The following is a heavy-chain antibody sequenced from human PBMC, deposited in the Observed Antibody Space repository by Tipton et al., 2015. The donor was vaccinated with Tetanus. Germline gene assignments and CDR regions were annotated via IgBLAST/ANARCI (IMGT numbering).Heavy chain of an antibody. Sequence: SLRLSCAASGFTFNRHTMNWVRQTPGRGLEWISSINGASTTVYYADSVEGRFTISRDNARQPLFLQMNSLRDGDTAVYYCASSLGGGSYYLNYWGRGSLVTVSS. J-gene: IGHJ4*02. CDR3: ASSLGGGSYYLNY. CDR2: INGASTTV. D-gene: IGHD3-16*01. V-gene: IGHV3-48*02. CDR1: GFTFNRHT.